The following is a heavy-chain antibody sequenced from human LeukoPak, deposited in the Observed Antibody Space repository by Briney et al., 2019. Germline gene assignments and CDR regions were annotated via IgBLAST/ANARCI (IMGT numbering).Heavy chain of an antibody. CDR1: GFTFSSYG. V-gene: IGHV3-30*03. CDR3: ARGGPAAGRIDY. CDR2: VSYDGSNK. Sequence: GGSLRPSCAASGFTFSSYGMHWVRQAPGKGLEWVAVVSYDGSNKYYADSVKGRFTISRDNSKNTLYLQMNSLRAEDTAVYYCARGGPAAGRIDYWGQGTLVTVSS. J-gene: IGHJ4*02. D-gene: IGHD6-25*01.